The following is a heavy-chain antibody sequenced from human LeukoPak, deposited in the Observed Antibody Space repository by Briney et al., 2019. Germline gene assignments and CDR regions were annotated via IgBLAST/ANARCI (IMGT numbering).Heavy chain of an antibody. V-gene: IGHV1-2*02. CDR1: GYTFTGYY. D-gene: IGHD3-10*01. J-gene: IGHJ4*02. CDR2: INPNSGGR. Sequence: GASVKVSCKASGYTFTGYYMHWVRQAPGQGLEWMGWINPNSGGRNYAQKFQGRVTMTRDTSISTAYMELSRLRSDDTAVYYCARVGYYDSEVFYDYWGQGTLVTVSS. CDR3: ARVGYYDSEVFYDY.